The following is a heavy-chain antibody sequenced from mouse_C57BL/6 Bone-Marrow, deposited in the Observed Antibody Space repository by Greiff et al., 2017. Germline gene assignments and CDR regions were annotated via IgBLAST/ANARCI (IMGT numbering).Heavy chain of an antibody. V-gene: IGHV5-12*01. Sequence: EVKLMESGGGLVQPGGSLKLSCAASGFTFSDYYMYWVRQTPEKRLEWVAYISNAGGSTYYPDTVKGRFTISRDNAKNTLYLQMSRLKSEDTAMYYCARHWAYWGQGTLGTVSA. CDR1: GFTFSDYY. J-gene: IGHJ3*01. CDR3: ARHWAY. CDR2: ISNAGGST.